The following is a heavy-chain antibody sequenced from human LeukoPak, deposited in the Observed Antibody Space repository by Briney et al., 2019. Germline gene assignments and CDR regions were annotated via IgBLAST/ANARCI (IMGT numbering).Heavy chain of an antibody. CDR1: GFTFSSYS. V-gene: IGHV3-21*01. J-gene: IGHJ6*03. CDR2: ISSSSSYI. D-gene: IGHD4-11*01. Sequence: GGSLRLSCAASGFTFSSYSMNWVRQAPGKGLEWVSSISSSSSYIYYADSVKGRFTISRDNAKNSLYLQMSSLRAEDTAVYYCARAPPYRVYYMDVWGKGTTVTVSS. CDR3: ARAPPYRVYYMDV.